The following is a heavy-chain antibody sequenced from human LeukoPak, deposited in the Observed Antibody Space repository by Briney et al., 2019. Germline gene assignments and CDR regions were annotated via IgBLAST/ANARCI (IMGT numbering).Heavy chain of an antibody. CDR3: ARSITSLYFDY. D-gene: IGHD1-14*01. V-gene: IGHV5-51*01. CDR2: IYPGDSDT. Sequence: MGIIYPGDSDTRYSPSFQGQVTISADKSISTAYLQWSSLKASDTAMYYCARSITSLYFDYWGQGTLVTVSS. J-gene: IGHJ4*02.